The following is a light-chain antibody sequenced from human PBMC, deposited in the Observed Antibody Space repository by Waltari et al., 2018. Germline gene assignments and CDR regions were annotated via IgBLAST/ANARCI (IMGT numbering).Light chain of an antibody. CDR3: CSFAGNYTLL. Sequence: QSALTQPRSVSGSPGQSVTLSCTGTSSDVGGYDYVSWYQQHPGKAPKLFISYVDKRPSGVSDRFSGSKSGNTASLTISGLQVDDEASYYCCSFAGNYTLLFGGGTNLTVL. J-gene: IGLJ2*01. CDR1: SSDVGGYDY. CDR2: YVD. V-gene: IGLV2-11*01.